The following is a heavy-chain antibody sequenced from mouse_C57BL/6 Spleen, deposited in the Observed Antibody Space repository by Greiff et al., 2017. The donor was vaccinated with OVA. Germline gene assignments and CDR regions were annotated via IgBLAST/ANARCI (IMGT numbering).Heavy chain of an antibody. CDR1: GFTFSDYG. D-gene: IGHD1-1*01. V-gene: IGHV5-17*01. CDR2: ISSGSSTI. J-gene: IGHJ1*03. Sequence: EVQGVESGGGLVKPGGSLKLSCAASGFTFSDYGMHWVRQAPEKGLEWVAYISSGSSTIYYADTVQGRFTLSRDNAKNTLFLQMTSLRSEDTAMYYCARDYYGSSYNRYGDVWGTGTTVTVSS. CDR3: ARDYYGSSYNRYGDV.